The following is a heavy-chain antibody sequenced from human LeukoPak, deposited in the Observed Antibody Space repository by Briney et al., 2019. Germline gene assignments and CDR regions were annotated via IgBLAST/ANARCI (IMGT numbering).Heavy chain of an antibody. D-gene: IGHD1-1*01. J-gene: IGHJ3*02. CDR2: IYYSGST. CDR1: GGSISSYY. Sequence: SETLSLTCTVSGGSISSYYWSWIRQPPGKGLEWIGYIYYSGSTNYNPSLKSRVTISVDTSKNQLSLKLSSVTAADTAVYYCARRTSDAFDIWGQGTMVTVSS. V-gene: IGHV4-59*08. CDR3: ARRTSDAFDI.